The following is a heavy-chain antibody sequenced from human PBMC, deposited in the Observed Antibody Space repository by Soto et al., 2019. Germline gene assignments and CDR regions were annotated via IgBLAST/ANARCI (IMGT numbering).Heavy chain of an antibody. CDR3: AKALGIAVALVYGMDV. CDR1: GFTFSSYG. CDR2: ISYDGSNK. J-gene: IGHJ6*02. D-gene: IGHD6-19*01. Sequence: GGSLRLSCTASGFTFSSYGMHWVRQAPGKGLEWVAVISYDGSNKYYADSVKGRFTISRDNSKNTLYLQMNSLRAEDTAVYYCAKALGIAVALVYGMDVWGQGTTVTVSS. V-gene: IGHV3-30*18.